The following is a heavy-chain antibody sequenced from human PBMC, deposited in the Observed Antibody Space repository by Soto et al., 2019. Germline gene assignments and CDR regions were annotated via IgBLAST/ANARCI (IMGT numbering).Heavy chain of an antibody. CDR2: ISGSGGST. J-gene: IGHJ6*02. V-gene: IGHV3-23*01. CDR3: AKDQKYYDFWSGYYNPTYYYYGMDV. CDR1: GFTFSSYA. Sequence: LRLSCAASGFTFSSYAMSWVRQAPGKGLEWVSAISGSGGSTYYADSVKGRFTISRDNSKNTLYLQMNSLRAEDTAVYYCAKDQKYYDFWSGYYNPTYYYYGMDVWGQGTTVTVSS. D-gene: IGHD3-3*01.